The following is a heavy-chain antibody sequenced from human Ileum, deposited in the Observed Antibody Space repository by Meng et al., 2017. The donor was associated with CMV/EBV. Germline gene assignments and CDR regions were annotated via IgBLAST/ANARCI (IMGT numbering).Heavy chain of an antibody. Sequence: LTRAASGFTFNIYPMSWVRQAPGKGLEWDSAISDSGGSTYYADSVKGRFTISRDNSKNTLYLRMNSLRTEDTAIYYCAKYCINTNCYPYYPMDVWGQGTTVTVSS. CDR3: AKYCINTNCYPYYPMDV. J-gene: IGHJ6*02. V-gene: IGHV3-23*01. CDR2: ISDSGGST. CDR1: GFTFNIYP. D-gene: IGHD2-2*01.